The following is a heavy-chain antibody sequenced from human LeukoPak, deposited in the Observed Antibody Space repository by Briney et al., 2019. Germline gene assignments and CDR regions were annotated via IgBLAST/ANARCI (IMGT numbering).Heavy chain of an antibody. CDR2: ISWNSGSI. V-gene: IGHV3-9*01. J-gene: IGHJ6*03. CDR1: GFTFDDYA. Sequence: GGSLRLSCVASGFTFDDYAMHWVRQAPGKGLEWVSGISWNSGSIGYADSVKGRFTISRDNAKNSLYLQMNSLRAEDTALYYCAKDRHDYYYYMDVWGKGTTVTISS. D-gene: IGHD3-3*01. CDR3: AKDRHDYYYYMDV.